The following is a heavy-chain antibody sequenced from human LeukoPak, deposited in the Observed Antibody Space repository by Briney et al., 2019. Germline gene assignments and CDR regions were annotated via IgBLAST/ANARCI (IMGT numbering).Heavy chain of an antibody. V-gene: IGHV1-2*02. Sequence: GASVKVSCKASGYTFTGYYMHWVRHAPGQGLEWMGWINPNSGGTNYAQKFQGRVTMTRDTSISTAYMELSRLRSDDTAVYYCARDPIAVAGPYFDYWGQGTLVTVSS. CDR3: ARDPIAVAGPYFDY. J-gene: IGHJ4*02. CDR1: GYTFTGYY. CDR2: INPNSGGT. D-gene: IGHD6-19*01.